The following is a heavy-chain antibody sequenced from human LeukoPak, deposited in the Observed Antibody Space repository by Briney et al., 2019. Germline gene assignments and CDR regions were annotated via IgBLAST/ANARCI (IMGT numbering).Heavy chain of an antibody. D-gene: IGHD2-21*02. CDR3: ATPTGDSDAFDV. J-gene: IGHJ3*01. V-gene: IGHV3-21*01. CDR1: GFTFSSYS. Sequence: GGSLRLSCAASGFTFSSYSMNWVRQAPGKGLEWVSSISSSSSYIYYADSVKGRFTISRDNAKNSLYLQMNSLRAEDTAVYYCATPTGDSDAFDVWGQGTMVTVSS. CDR2: ISSSSSYI.